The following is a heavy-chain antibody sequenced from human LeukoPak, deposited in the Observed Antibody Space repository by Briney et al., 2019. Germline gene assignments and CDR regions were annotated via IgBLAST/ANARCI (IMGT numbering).Heavy chain of an antibody. CDR3: ARVGYYDSSGYWDRFDY. D-gene: IGHD3-22*01. CDR1: GYTFTGYY. V-gene: IGHV1-2*02. J-gene: IGHJ4*02. Sequence: ASVKVSCKASGYTFTGYYMRWVRQAPGQGLEWMGWINPNSGGTNYAQKFQGRVTMTRDTSISTAYMELSRLRSDDTAVYYCARVGYYDSSGYWDRFDYWGQGTLVTVSS. CDR2: INPNSGGT.